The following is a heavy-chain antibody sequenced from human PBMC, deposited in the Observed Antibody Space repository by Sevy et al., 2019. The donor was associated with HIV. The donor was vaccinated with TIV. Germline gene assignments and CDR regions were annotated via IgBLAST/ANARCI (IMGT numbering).Heavy chain of an antibody. V-gene: IGHV3-23*01. CDR2: IRGRGGRGDKT. J-gene: IGHJ4*02. D-gene: IGHD3-22*01. CDR3: ARKYDSSGYFDY. Sequence: GGSLRLSFAASGFTFSGFAMTWVRQAPGKGRGGFPGIRGRGGRGDKTNYADSVKGRFTISRDDSKNSLYLQLNSLRAEDTAIYYCARKYDSSGYFDYWGQGTLVTVSS. CDR1: GFTFSGFA.